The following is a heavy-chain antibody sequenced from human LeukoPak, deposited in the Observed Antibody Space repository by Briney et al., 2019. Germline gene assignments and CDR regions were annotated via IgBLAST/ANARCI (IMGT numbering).Heavy chain of an antibody. V-gene: IGHV3-30*03. CDR1: GFTFSSYG. CDR3: ARDQGGYYYYYMDV. J-gene: IGHJ6*03. CDR2: ISYDVGKK. Sequence: PGGSLRLSCAASGFTFSSYGMHWVRQAPGKGLEWVAVISYDVGKKYYADSVKGRFTISRDNSKNTLYLQMNSLRAEDTAVYYCARDQGGYYYYYMDVWGKGTTVTVSS.